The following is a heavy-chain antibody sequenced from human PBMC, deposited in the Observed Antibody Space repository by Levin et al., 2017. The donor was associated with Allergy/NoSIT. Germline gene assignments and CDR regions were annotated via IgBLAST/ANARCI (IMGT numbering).Heavy chain of an antibody. CDR1: GFTFSSYW. CDR3: ARRGLLAARLGDYYYGMDV. D-gene: IGHD6-6*01. CDR2: IKQDGSEK. J-gene: IGHJ6*02. Sequence: GGSLRLSCAASGFTFSSYWMSWVRQAPGKGLEWVANIKQDGSEKYYVDSVKGRFTISRDNAKNSLYLQMNSLRAEDTAVYYCARRGLLAARLGDYYYGMDVWGQGTTVTVSS. V-gene: IGHV3-7*01.